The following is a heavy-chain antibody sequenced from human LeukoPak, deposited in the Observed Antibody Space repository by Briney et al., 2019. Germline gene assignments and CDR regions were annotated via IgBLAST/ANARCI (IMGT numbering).Heavy chain of an antibody. V-gene: IGHV3-21*01. D-gene: IGHD6-19*01. CDR3: ARRYSSGWYSV. CDR2: ISSSSSYI. CDR1: GFTFSSYS. J-gene: IGHJ4*02. Sequence: PGGSLRLSCAASGFTFSSYSMNWVRQAPGKGLEWVSSISSSSSYIYYADSVKGRFTISRGNAKNSLYLQMDSLRAEDTAVYYCARRYSSGWYSVWGQGTLVTVSS.